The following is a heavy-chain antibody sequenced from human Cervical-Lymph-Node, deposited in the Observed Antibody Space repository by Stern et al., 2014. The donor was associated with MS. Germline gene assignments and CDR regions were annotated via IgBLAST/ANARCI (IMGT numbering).Heavy chain of an antibody. Sequence: QMQLVESGGGVVQPGRSLRLSCAASGFTFSNYGMHWVRQAPGTGLEWVAVILYDGSNKYYADSVKGRFTVSRDNSKNTLYLQMNSLRADDTAIYYCAKDRGSSVAARYFDYWGQGTLVTVSS. J-gene: IGHJ4*02. D-gene: IGHD6-6*01. CDR3: AKDRGSSVAARYFDY. V-gene: IGHV3-30*18. CDR1: GFTFSNYG. CDR2: ILYDGSNK.